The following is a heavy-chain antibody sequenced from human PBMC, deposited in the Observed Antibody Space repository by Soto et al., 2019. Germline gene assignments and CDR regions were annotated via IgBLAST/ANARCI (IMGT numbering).Heavy chain of an antibody. CDR1: GFTFSAYF. V-gene: IGHV3-21*01. D-gene: IGHD3-16*01. Sequence: EVHVVESGGGLVKPGGSLRLSCAASGFTFSAYFMNWVRQAPGKGLEWLSSISGSSSRVDYADSVKGRFTISRDNANNVLYLQMNSLRDEDTAVYYCASAGDIDRLVWGSGIWNYWGQGALVTVSS. CDR3: ASAGDIDRLVWGSGIWNY. J-gene: IGHJ4*02. CDR2: ISGSSSRV.